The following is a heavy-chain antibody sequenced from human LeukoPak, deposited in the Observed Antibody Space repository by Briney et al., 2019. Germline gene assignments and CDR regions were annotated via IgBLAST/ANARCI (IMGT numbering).Heavy chain of an antibody. CDR2: IYYSGST. Sequence: SETLPLTCTVPGGSISSYYWSWIRQPPGKGLEWIGYIYYSGSTNYNPSLKSRVTISVDTSKNQFSLKLSSVTAADTAVYYCARLGIWFGENWGQGTLVTVSS. D-gene: IGHD3-10*01. J-gene: IGHJ4*02. CDR3: ARLGIWFGEN. CDR1: GGSISSYY. V-gene: IGHV4-59*08.